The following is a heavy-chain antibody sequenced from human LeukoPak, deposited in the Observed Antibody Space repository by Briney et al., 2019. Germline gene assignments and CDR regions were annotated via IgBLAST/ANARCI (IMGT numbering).Heavy chain of an antibody. CDR2: ISRSGSTI. CDR1: GFTFSDYY. Sequence: GGSLRLSCAASGFTFSDYYMSWIRQAPRKVLEWVSYISRSGSTIYYADSVKGRFTISRDNAKNSLYRQMNSVKPEDTAVYYCARDYTSIAAGSGYWGQGTLVTVSS. CDR3: ARDYTSIAAGSGY. J-gene: IGHJ4*02. V-gene: IGHV3-11*04. D-gene: IGHD6-6*01.